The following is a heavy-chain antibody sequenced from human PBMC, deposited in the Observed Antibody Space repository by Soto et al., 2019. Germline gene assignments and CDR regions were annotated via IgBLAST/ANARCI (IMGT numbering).Heavy chain of an antibody. D-gene: IGHD6-13*01. V-gene: IGHV4-34*01. CDR1: GGSFSGYY. CDR2: IDHSGSI. Sequence: PSETLSLTCAVYGGSFSGYYWSWIRQTPGKGLEWIGEIDHSGSIKYNPSLESRVSISLDTSRNQFSQKLSSVTAADSAVFYCATGGGAAPGTWGQGTLVTVSS. CDR3: ATGGGAAPGT. J-gene: IGHJ4*02.